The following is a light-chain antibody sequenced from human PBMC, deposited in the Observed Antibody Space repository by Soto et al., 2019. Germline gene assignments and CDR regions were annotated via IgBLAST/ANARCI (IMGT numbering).Light chain of an antibody. Sequence: EIVLTQSPATLSLSPGERPTPSSRSSQSVITYLACYQQNPAQAPRLLIYNASSRAAGIQARLSASGSGTDFTLTITSLEPEDFAVYYCQQRSNCPSTFGGGTKVEI. CDR3: QQRSNCPST. CDR1: QSVITY. V-gene: IGKV3-11*01. CDR2: NAS. J-gene: IGKJ4*01.